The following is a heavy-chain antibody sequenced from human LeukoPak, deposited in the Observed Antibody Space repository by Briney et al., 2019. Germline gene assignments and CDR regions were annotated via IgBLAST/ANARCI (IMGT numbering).Heavy chain of an antibody. Sequence: GGSLRLSCAASAFTFSTYNMNWVRQAPGKGLEWVSEIITGSTIHYADSVKGRFTISRDDAKNSLYLQMNSLTAEDTAIYYRARGWDDGRHFDIWGQGTMVTVSS. CDR2: IITGSTI. CDR3: ARGWDDGRHFDI. CDR1: AFTFSTYN. J-gene: IGHJ3*02. V-gene: IGHV3-69-1*02. D-gene: IGHD1-26*01.